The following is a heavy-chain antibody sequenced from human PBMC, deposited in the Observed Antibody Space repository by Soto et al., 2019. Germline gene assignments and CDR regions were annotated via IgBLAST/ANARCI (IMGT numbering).Heavy chain of an antibody. Sequence: ASVRVSCKTSGYSFTDYKLHWVRQAPGQGLEWMGWVDPNGGGSNSAQKFQGSVTMTWDTSITTAYLDLTRLTTNDTATYFCATWVDYGDFEGFDFWGQGTLVTAPQ. J-gene: IGHJ4*02. V-gene: IGHV1-2*04. CDR1: GYSFTDYK. CDR2: VDPNGGGS. D-gene: IGHD4-17*01. CDR3: ATWVDYGDFEGFDF.